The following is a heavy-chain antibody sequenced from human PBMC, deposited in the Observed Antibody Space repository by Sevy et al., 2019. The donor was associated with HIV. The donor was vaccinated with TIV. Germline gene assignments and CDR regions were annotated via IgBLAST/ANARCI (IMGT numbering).Heavy chain of an antibody. CDR3: ARFKYYGLETLYYFDY. CDR2: IIPIFGST. J-gene: IGHJ4*02. V-gene: IGHV1-69*06. D-gene: IGHD3-10*01. CDR1: GGTFSDYA. Sequence: ASVKVSCKASGGTFSDYAISWVRQAPGQGLEWMGGIIPIFGSTKYAQKVQDRVTITADKSTSTVYMELSSLRSEDSAVYFCARFKYYGLETLYYFDYWGQGTLVTVSS.